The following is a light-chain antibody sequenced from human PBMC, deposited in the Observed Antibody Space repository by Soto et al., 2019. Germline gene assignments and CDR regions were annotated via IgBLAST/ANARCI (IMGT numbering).Light chain of an antibody. CDR3: CSYAGSNTSI. CDR1: NNDVGIYNL. Sequence: QSALTQPASVSGSPGQSITISCTGTNNDVGIYNLVSWYQQYPGEAPKLIIYEVTKRPSGVSNRFSASKSGNTASLTISGLQAEHEADYYCCSYAGSNTSIFGGGTKVTVL. J-gene: IGLJ2*01. V-gene: IGLV2-23*02. CDR2: EVT.